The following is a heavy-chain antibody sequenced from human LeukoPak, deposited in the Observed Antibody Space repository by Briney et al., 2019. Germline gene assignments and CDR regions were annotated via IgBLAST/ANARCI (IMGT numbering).Heavy chain of an antibody. V-gene: IGHV4-4*07. Sequence: SETLSLTCTVSGGSISSYYWSWIRQPAGKGLEWIGRIYTSGSTNYNPSLKSRVTVSVDTSKNQFSLKLSSVTAADTAVYYCARVKIFDFWSGYSHNWFDPWGQGTLVTVSS. CDR2: IYTSGST. D-gene: IGHD3-3*01. CDR1: GGSISSYY. CDR3: ARVKIFDFWSGYSHNWFDP. J-gene: IGHJ5*02.